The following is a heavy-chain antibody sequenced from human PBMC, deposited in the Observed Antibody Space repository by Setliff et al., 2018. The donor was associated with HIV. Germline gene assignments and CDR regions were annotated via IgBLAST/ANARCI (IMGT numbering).Heavy chain of an antibody. D-gene: IGHD3-10*01. V-gene: IGHV4-59*08. CDR1: GGSITGYY. J-gene: IGHJ5*02. CDR3: ARHRDGGGSEPFDT. CDR2: IYYSGNT. Sequence: ETLSLTCTVSGGSITGYYWSWIRQPPGKGLEWIGWIYYSGNTRYNPSLKSRVTISLDTSKNRFSLQLTSVTAADTAVYYCARHRDGGGSEPFDTWGQGILVTVSS.